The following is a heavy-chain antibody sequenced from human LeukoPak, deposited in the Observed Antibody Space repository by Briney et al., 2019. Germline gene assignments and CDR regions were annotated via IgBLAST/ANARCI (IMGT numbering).Heavy chain of an antibody. D-gene: IGHD5-12*01. CDR1: GGSISSSSYY. CDR3: ARVSPYSGYDSSY. J-gene: IGHJ4*02. CDR2: IYYSGST. V-gene: IGHV4-39*07. Sequence: SETLSLTCTVSGGSISSSSYYWGWIRQPPGKGLEWIGSIYYSGSTYYNPSLKSRVTISVDTSKNQFSLKLSSVTAADTAVYYCARVSPYSGYDSSYWGQGTLVTVSS.